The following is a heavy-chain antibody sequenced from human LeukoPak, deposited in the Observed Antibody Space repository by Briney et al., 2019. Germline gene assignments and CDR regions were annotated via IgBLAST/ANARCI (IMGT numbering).Heavy chain of an antibody. CDR3: ARDPLWFGEYPPYYFDY. CDR2: IWYDGSNK. Sequence: PGGSLRLSCAASGFTFSSYAMHWVRQAPGKGLEWVAVIWYDGSNKYYADSVKGRFTISRDNSKNTLYLQMNSLRAEDTAVYYCARDPLWFGEYPPYYFDYWGQGTLVTVSS. CDR1: GFTFSSYA. J-gene: IGHJ4*02. V-gene: IGHV3-33*08. D-gene: IGHD3-10*01.